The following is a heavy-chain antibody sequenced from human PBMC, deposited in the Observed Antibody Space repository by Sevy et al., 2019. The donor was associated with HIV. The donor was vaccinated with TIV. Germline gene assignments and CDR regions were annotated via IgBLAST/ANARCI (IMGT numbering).Heavy chain of an antibody. D-gene: IGHD3-3*01. CDR1: GFTFSSYS. V-gene: IGHV3-21*01. Sequence: GGSLRLSCAASGFTFSSYSMNWVRQAPGKGLEWVSSISSSSSYIYYADSVKGRFTISRDNAKNSLYLQMNSLRAEDTAVYYCARDGSYTMFGVVTALYGMDVWGQGTTVTVSS. CDR2: ISSSSSYI. J-gene: IGHJ6*02. CDR3: ARDGSYTMFGVVTALYGMDV.